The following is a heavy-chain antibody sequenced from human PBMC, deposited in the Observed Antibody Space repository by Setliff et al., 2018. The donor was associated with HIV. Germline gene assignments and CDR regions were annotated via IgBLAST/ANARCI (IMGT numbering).Heavy chain of an antibody. J-gene: IGHJ4*02. CDR3: ARGPLIVVVPAALVTFDY. CDR1: GYSFSTSG. V-gene: IGHV1-18*01. D-gene: IGHD2-2*01. Sequence: ASAKVSCKTSGYSFSTSGISWVRQAPGQGLEWMGWIGGYLHETNAAPHLEARLTMTADTSASTAYMELRSLTSDDTAVYYCARGPLIVVVPAALVTFDYWGQGTLVTVSS. CDR2: IGGYLHET.